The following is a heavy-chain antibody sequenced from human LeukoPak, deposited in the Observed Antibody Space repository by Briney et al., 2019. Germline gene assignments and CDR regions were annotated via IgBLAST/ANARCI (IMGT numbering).Heavy chain of an antibody. CDR1: GGSISSSSYY. J-gene: IGHJ4*02. D-gene: IGHD3-10*01. CDR3: ARTYYYGSGSFPVIDY. CDR2: IYYSGRT. Sequence: SETLSLTCTVSGGSISSSSYYWGWIRQPPGKGLEWIGSIYYSGRTYYNPSLKSRVTISVDTSKNQFSLKLSSVTAADTAVYYCARTYYYGSGSFPVIDYWGQGTLVTVSS. V-gene: IGHV4-39*01.